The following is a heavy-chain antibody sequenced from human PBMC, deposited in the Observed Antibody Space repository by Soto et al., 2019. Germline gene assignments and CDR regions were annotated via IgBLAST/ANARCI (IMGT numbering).Heavy chain of an antibody. CDR3: ARVKNDYGLNWFDP. CDR1: GYTFSNYA. Sequence: GASVKVSCKASGYTFSNYAMHWVRQAPGQRLEWMGWINIGNANTKYSQKFQGRVTITRDTSASTAYMQLSSLRSEDTAVYYCARVKNDYGLNWFDPWGQGTLLTVSS. D-gene: IGHD4-17*01. V-gene: IGHV1-3*04. CDR2: INIGNANT. J-gene: IGHJ5*02.